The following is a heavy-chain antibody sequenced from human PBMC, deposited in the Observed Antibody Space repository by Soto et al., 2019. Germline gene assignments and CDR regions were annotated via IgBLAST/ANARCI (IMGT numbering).Heavy chain of an antibody. V-gene: IGHV3-30*18. D-gene: IGHD5-12*01. CDR1: GFTFSSYG. CDR2: VSYDGITK. Sequence: PGGSLRLSYAASGFTFSSYGMHWVRQAPGKGLEWVAVVSYDGITKHYADSVKGRFTISRDNSQNTLYLQMDSLRAEDTSVYYCAKEEPSSRDGYNCYFDYWGQGTLVTVSS. J-gene: IGHJ4*02. CDR3: AKEEPSSRDGYNCYFDY.